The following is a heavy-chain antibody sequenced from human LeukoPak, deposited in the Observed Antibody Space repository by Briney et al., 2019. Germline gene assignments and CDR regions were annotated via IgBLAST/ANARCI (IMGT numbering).Heavy chain of an antibody. CDR3: ARARLAGSLGNFDY. CDR2: IIPIFGTA. Sequence: SVKVSCKASGGTFSSYAISWVRQAPGQGLGWMGRIIPIFGTANYAQKFQGRVTITTDESTSTAYMELSSLRSEDTAVYYCARARLAGSLGNFDYWGQGTLVTVSS. CDR1: GGTFSSYA. V-gene: IGHV1-69*05. J-gene: IGHJ4*02. D-gene: IGHD7-27*01.